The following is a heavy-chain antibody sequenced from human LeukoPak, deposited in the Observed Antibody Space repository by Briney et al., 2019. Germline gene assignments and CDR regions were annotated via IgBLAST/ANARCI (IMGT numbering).Heavy chain of an antibody. D-gene: IGHD3-9*01. CDR3: ARGGTYYDILTGPSKCNNWFDP. Sequence: PSETLSLTCAVYGGSFSGYYWSWIRQPPGKGLEWIGEINHSGSTNYNPSLKSRVTISVDTSKNQFSLKLSSVTAADTAVYYCARGGTYYDILTGPSKCNNWFDPWGQGTLVTVSS. CDR1: GGSFSGYY. J-gene: IGHJ5*02. CDR2: INHSGST. V-gene: IGHV4-34*01.